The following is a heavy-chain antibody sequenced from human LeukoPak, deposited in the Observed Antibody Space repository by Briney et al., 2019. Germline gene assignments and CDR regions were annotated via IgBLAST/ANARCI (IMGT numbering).Heavy chain of an antibody. D-gene: IGHD3-22*01. J-gene: IGHJ3*02. CDR1: GFPFSGYA. Sequence: PGGSLRLSCAASGFPFSGYAMTWVRQSPGKGLEWVSSISGTGGGTFYADSVKGRFTISRDNSKNTLYLQMNSLRAEDTAVYYCARDTVVVMNVGLTISDAFDIWGQGTMVTVSS. CDR3: ARDTVVVMNVGLTISDAFDI. V-gene: IGHV3-23*01. CDR2: ISGTGGGT.